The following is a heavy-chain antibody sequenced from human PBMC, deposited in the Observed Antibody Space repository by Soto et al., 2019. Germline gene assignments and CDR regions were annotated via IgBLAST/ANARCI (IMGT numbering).Heavy chain of an antibody. D-gene: IGHD3-10*01. CDR1: GGSISSYY. CDR2: IYYSGST. CDR3: ARHGFGPLHGLVDV. J-gene: IGHJ6*02. Sequence: SETLSLTCTVSGGSISSYYWSWIRQPPGKGLEWIGYIYYSGSTNYNPSLKRRVTMSMDTSKTQFSLMLESVTATDTAVYYCARHGFGPLHGLVDVWGQGTTVTVSS. V-gene: IGHV4-59*08.